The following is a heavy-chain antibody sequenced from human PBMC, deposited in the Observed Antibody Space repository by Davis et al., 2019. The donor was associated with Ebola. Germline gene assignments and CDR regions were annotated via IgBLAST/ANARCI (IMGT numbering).Heavy chain of an antibody. J-gene: IGHJ6*02. CDR3: AREMWIQLWFYGMDV. D-gene: IGHD5-18*01. CDR1: GGSISSYY. Sequence: PGGSLRLSCTVSGGSISSYYWSWIRQPPGKGLEWIGYIYYSGSTNYNPSLKSRVTISVDTSKNQFSLKLSSVTAADTAVYYCAREMWIQLWFYGMDVWGQGTTVTVSS. V-gene: IGHV4-59*01. CDR2: IYYSGST.